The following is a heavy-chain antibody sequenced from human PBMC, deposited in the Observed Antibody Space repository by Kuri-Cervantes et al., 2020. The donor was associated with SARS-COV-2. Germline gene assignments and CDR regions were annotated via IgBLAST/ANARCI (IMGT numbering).Heavy chain of an antibody. Sequence: LSLTCAASGFTFSSYAMHWVRQAPGKGLEWVAVISYDGSNKYYADSVKGRFTISRDNSKNTLYLQMNSLRAEDTAVYYCARIGGRVGATEYYFDYWGQGTRVTVSS. J-gene: IGHJ4*01. CDR3: ARIGGRVGATEYYFDY. CDR1: GFTFSSYA. D-gene: IGHD1-26*01. CDR2: ISYDGSNK. V-gene: IGHV3-30*07.